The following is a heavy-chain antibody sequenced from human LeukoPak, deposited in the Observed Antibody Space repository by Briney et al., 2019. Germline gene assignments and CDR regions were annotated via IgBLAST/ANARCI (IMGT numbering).Heavy chain of an antibody. CDR3: AKVRYFDWFIGDY. D-gene: IGHD3-9*01. CDR2: ISSGDRT. V-gene: IGHV3-23*01. CDR1: GFTFSSYA. Sequence: PGGSLRLSCAASGFTFSSYAMNWVRQAPGKGLEWVAGISSGDRTFHAESVKGRFTISRDKSKDTLYLQMNSLRAEDTAVYYCAKVRYFDWFIGDYWGQGTLVTVSS. J-gene: IGHJ4*02.